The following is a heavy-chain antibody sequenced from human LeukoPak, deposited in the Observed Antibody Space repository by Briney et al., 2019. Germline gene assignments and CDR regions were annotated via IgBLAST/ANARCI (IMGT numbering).Heavy chain of an antibody. D-gene: IGHD3-16*01. V-gene: IGHV3-23*01. CDR1: GFTFSSHG. CDR2: ISPSGGIT. J-gene: IGHJ1*01. Sequence: GGTLRLSCAASGFTFSSHGMNWVRQAPGEGLEWVSGISPSGGITYYTDSVKGRFTISRDNSKNTQSLQMNSLRAEDMAVYYCAKDDDWGRYKHWGQGTLVTVSS. CDR3: AKDDDWGRYKH.